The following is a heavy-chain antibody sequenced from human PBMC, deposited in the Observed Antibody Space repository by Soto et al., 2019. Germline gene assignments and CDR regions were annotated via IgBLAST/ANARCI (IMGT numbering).Heavy chain of an antibody. CDR3: ARLNGYCISTNCHGYYGMDV. CDR2: IYSSENT. V-gene: IGHV4-39*01. Sequence: SVTLSLDCFISNAPAASTSPSRVSTRESPRKGLEWIGTIYSSENTYYNPSLLSRVTISVDTSKNEFSLRLGSVTAADTAVYYCARLNGYCISTNCHGYYGMDVWGQGTTVS. D-gene: IGHD2-2*03. CDR1: NAPAASTSPS. J-gene: IGHJ6*02.